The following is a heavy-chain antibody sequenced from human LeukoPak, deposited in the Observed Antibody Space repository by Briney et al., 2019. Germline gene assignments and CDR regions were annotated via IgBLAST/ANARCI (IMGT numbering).Heavy chain of an antibody. D-gene: IGHD3-22*01. Sequence: GASVKVSCKASGYTFTSYYMHWVRQAPGQGLEWTGIINPSGGSTSYAQKFQGRVTMTTDTSTSTAYMELRSLRSDDTAVYYCASDYYDSSGYYQGTAFDIWGQGTMVTVSS. J-gene: IGHJ3*02. CDR1: GYTFTSYY. V-gene: IGHV1-46*01. CDR3: ASDYYDSSGYYQGTAFDI. CDR2: INPSGGST.